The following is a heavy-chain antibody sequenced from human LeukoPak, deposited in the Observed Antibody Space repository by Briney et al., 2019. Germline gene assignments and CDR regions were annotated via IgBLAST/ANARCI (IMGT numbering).Heavy chain of an antibody. CDR1: GGSISSYY. V-gene: IGHV4-59*01. Sequence: PSETLSLTCTVSGGSISSYYWSWIRQLPGKGLEWLGYIYYSGSTNYNPSLKSRVTISTSKNQFSLKLSSVTAADTAVYYCARNYHDSSDYEYYFDYWGQGTLVTVSS. J-gene: IGHJ4*02. D-gene: IGHD3-22*01. CDR2: IYYSGST. CDR3: ARNYHDSSDYEYYFDY.